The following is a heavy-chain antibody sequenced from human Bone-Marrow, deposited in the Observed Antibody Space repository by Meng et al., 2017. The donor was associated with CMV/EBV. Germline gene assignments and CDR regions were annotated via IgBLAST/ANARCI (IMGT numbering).Heavy chain of an antibody. Sequence: GESLKISCVASGFTFSDYAMNWVRQAPGKGLEWVSSISSSSSYIYYADSVKGRFTISRDNAKNSLYLQMNSLRAEDTAVYYCARDYGRLGELSSGKNYYYYGMDVWGQGTTVTVYS. CDR3: ARDYGRLGELSSGKNYYYYGMDV. D-gene: IGHD3-16*02. J-gene: IGHJ6*01. CDR2: ISSSSSYI. V-gene: IGHV3-21*01. CDR1: GFTFSDYA.